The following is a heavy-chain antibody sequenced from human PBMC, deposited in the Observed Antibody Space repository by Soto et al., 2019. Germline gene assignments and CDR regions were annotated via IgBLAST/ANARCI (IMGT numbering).Heavy chain of an antibody. V-gene: IGHV3-9*01. CDR1: GFTFDDYA. J-gene: IGHJ4*02. D-gene: IGHD6-6*01. CDR2: ISWNSGSI. CDR3: AKSVASIAAPYYFDY. Sequence: PGGSLRLSCAASGFTFDDYAMHWVRQAPGKGLEWVSGISWNSGSIGYADSVKGRFTISRDNAKNSLYLQMNSLRAEDTALYYCAKSVASIAAPYYFDYWGQGTLVTVS.